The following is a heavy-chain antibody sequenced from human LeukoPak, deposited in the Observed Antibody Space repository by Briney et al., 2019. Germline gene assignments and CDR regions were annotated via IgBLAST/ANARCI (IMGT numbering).Heavy chain of an antibody. CDR2: INTSGDKT. D-gene: IGHD3-16*01. Sequence: GGSLTLSCSGSGFTFSSYAIHWVRQAPGKGPEYVSVINTSGDKTYYADSVKGRFTISRDNAKNSLYLQMNTLRAEDTAVYYCARDSTLSNYWGHGTLVTVSS. V-gene: IGHV3-64*04. CDR3: ARDSTLSNY. J-gene: IGHJ4*01. CDR1: GFTFSSYA.